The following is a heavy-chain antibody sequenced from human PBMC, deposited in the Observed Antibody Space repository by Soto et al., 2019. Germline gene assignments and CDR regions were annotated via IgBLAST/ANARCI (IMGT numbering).Heavy chain of an antibody. CDR2: IYYSGST. J-gene: IGHJ6*02. D-gene: IGHD3-10*01. CDR3: ARVVGSGSYYDYYYYGMDV. CDR1: GGSISSGDYY. V-gene: IGHV4-30-4*01. Sequence: KASETLSLTCTVSGGSISSGDYYWSWIRQPPGKGLEWIGYIYYSGSTYYNPSLKSRVTISVDTSKNQFSLKLSSVTAADTAVYYCARVVGSGSYYDYYYYGMDVWGQGTTVTVSS.